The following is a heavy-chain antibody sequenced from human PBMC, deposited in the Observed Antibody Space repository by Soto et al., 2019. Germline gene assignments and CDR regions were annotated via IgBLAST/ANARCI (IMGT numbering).Heavy chain of an antibody. J-gene: IGHJ4*02. Sequence: PSQTLSLTCAISGDSVSSNSAAWNWIRQSPSRGLEWLGRTYYRSKWYNDYAVSVKSRITINPDTSKNQFSLKLSSVTAADTAVYYCAAGDYRFLAAAGLDYWGQGTLVTVSS. V-gene: IGHV6-1*01. CDR1: GDSVSSNSAA. CDR2: TYYRSKWYN. D-gene: IGHD6-13*01. CDR3: AAGDYRFLAAAGLDY.